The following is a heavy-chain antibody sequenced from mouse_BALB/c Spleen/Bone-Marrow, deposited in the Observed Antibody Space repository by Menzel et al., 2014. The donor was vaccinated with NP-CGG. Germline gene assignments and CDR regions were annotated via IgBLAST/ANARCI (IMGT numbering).Heavy chain of an antibody. V-gene: IGHV14-3*02. CDR1: GFNIKDTY. CDR3: ARYRLGTYFDY. Sequence: EVKLQESGAELVKPGASVKLSCTASGFNIKDTYMHWVEQRPEQGLEWIGRIDPANGNTKYDPKFQGKATITADTSSNTAYLQLSSLTSEDTAVYYCARYRLGTYFDYWGQGTTLTVSS. J-gene: IGHJ2*01. CDR2: IDPANGNT. D-gene: IGHD1-2*01.